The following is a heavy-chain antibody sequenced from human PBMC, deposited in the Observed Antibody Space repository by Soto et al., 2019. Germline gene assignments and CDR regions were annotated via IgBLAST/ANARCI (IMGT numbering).Heavy chain of an antibody. CDR1: GFSLSTSGVG. Sequence: QITLKESGPTLVKPTQTLTLTCTFSGFSLSTSGVGVGWIRQPPGKALEWLALIYWDDDKRDSPSLKSRLTITKDTSKNQVVLTMTNMDPVDTATYYCAHLTLYGDSGSGIDYWGQGTLVTVSS. V-gene: IGHV2-5*02. D-gene: IGHD4-17*01. CDR3: AHLTLYGDSGSGIDY. CDR2: IYWDDDK. J-gene: IGHJ4*02.